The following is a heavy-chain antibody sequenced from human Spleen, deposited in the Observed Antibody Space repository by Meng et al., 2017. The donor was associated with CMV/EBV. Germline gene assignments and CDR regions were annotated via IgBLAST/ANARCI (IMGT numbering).Heavy chain of an antibody. V-gene: IGHV4-30-2*01. J-gene: IGHJ4*02. CDR3: ARTAVTTPIYFDH. Sequence: GSGCSISSGDFSWSWIRQPVGKGLEWIGYIYHSGSTYYNPSLKSRVLLSMDTSKNHFSLTLTSMTAADTAIYFCARTAVTTPIYFDHWGQGTLVTVSS. CDR1: GCSISSGDFS. D-gene: IGHD4-17*01. CDR2: IYHSGST.